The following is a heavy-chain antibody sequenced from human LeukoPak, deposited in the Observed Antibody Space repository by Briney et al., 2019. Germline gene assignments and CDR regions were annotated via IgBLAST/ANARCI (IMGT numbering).Heavy chain of an antibody. Sequence: PGGSLRLSCAASGFTFSSYAMSWVRQAPGKGLEWVSAISTTGGSTDYADSVKGRFTISRDNSKNTLYLQMNSLRAEDTGVYYCAKHAKFYYDSSGYLDYWGQGTLVTVSP. D-gene: IGHD3-22*01. V-gene: IGHV3-23*01. CDR2: ISTTGGST. J-gene: IGHJ4*02. CDR3: AKHAKFYYDSSGYLDY. CDR1: GFTFSSYA.